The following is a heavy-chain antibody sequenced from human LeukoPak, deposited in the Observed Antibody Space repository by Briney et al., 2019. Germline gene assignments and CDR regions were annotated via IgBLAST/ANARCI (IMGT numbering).Heavy chain of an antibody. V-gene: IGHV4-59*01. J-gene: IGHJ5*02. D-gene: IGHD2-2*01. Sequence: SETLSLTCAVYGGSFSGYYWSWIRQPPGKGLEWIGYIYYSGSTNYNPSLKSRVTISVDTSKNQFSLKVSSVTAADTAVYYCARDHQGYCSSTRCFNWFDPWGQGTLVTVSS. CDR3: ARDHQGYCSSTRCFNWFDP. CDR1: GGSFSGYY. CDR2: IYYSGST.